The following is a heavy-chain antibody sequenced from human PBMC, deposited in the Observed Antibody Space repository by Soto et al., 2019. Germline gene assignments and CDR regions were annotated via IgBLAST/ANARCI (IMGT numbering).Heavy chain of an antibody. CDR1: GFTFNTYS. J-gene: IGHJ4*02. CDR3: ARAGGTTVTGLWNFDS. D-gene: IGHD4-17*01. CDR2: IWYDGTQK. Sequence: GGSLRLSCEASGFTFNTYSMHWVRQPPGKGLEWLAAIWYDGTQKYYADSVKGRFIISRDNSKKTLYLEMNSLRAEDTAVYYCARAGGTTVTGLWNFDSWGQGTLVTVSS. V-gene: IGHV3-33*01.